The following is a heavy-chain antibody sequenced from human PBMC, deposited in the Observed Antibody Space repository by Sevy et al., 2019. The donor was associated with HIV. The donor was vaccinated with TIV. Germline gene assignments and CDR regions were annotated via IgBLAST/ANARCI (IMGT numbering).Heavy chain of an antibody. V-gene: IGHV3-9*01. D-gene: IGHD6-13*01. J-gene: IGHJ5*01. CDR3: AKCTGYSNYWYSWFDS. CDR1: GFTFDDYA. CDR2: SSWNSGSI. Sequence: GGSLRLSCVASGFTFDDYAMHWVRQAPGKGPEWVSGSSWNSGSIGYAESVKGRFTISRDNARNSLYLQMNSLRVEDTALYYCAKCTGYSNYWYSWFDSWGQGTLVTVSS.